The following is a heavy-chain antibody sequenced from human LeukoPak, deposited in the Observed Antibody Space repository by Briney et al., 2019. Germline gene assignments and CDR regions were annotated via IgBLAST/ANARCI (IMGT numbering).Heavy chain of an antibody. CDR2: IIPIFGTA. Sequence: SVKVSCKASGGTFSSSAISWVRQAPGQGLEWMGGIIPIFGTANYAQKFQGRVTITTDESTSTAYMELSSLGSEDTAVYYCARVKWFPPGGWFDPWGQGTLVTVSS. J-gene: IGHJ5*02. D-gene: IGHD3-22*01. V-gene: IGHV1-69*05. CDR3: ARVKWFPPGGWFDP. CDR1: GGTFSSSA.